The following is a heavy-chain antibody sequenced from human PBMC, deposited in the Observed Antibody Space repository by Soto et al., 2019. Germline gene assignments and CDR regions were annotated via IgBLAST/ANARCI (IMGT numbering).Heavy chain of an antibody. D-gene: IGHD5-12*01. CDR2: IIPIFGTA. Sequence: ASVTVSCKASGGTFSSYAIIWVRQAPGQGLEWMGGIIPIFGTANYAQKFQGRVTMTRDTSTSTVYMELSSLRSEDTAVYYCARGGDGYTFFDYWGQGTLVTVSS. CDR3: ARGGDGYTFFDY. CDR1: GGTFSSYA. V-gene: IGHV1-69*05. J-gene: IGHJ4*02.